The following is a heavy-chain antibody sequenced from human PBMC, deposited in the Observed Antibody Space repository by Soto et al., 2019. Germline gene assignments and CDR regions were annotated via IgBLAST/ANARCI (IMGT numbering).Heavy chain of an antibody. CDR2: TYHSGST. Sequence: QLQLQESGSGLVKPSQTLSLTCAVSGGSISSGGYSWSWIRQPPGKGLEWIGYTYHSGSTYSNPSLKRRVTITVVRSKNQFSLKLRSVTAADTAVYYCAAGVIFGVVPLDYWGQGTLVTVSS. V-gene: IGHV4-30-2*01. J-gene: IGHJ4*02. D-gene: IGHD3-3*01. CDR3: AAGVIFGVVPLDY. CDR1: GGSISSGGYS.